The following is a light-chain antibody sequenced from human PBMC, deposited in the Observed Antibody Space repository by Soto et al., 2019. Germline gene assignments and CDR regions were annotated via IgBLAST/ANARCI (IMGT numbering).Light chain of an antibody. CDR1: SSNIGAGYD. V-gene: IGLV1-40*01. CDR2: GNS. Sequence: QSVLTQPPSVSGAPGQRVTISCTGSSSNIGAGYDVHWYQQLPGTAPKLLIYGNSNRPSGVPERFSGSKSGTSASLAITGLQAEDEADYYCQSYDSSLRGVFGTGTKLTVL. J-gene: IGLJ1*01. CDR3: QSYDSSLRGV.